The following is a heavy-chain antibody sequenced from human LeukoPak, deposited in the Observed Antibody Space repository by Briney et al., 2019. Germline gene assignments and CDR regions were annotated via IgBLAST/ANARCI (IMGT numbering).Heavy chain of an antibody. CDR3: TKDLNHDSSG. V-gene: IGHV3-7*01. D-gene: IGHD3-22*01. J-gene: IGHJ4*02. CDR1: VFRCSDYW. Sequence: PGGSLRLSCAPSVFRCSDYWMTWVPQAPGKGLECVANIKTDGSAKYYPDSVKGRLPVSRDNPKNSLYLQMHNMRVEDTAIYYCTKDLNHDSSGWGQGTLVTVSS. CDR2: IKTDGSAK.